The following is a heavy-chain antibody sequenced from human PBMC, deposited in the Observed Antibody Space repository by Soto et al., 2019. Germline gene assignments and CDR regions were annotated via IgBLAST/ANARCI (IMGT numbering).Heavy chain of an antibody. D-gene: IGHD3-3*01. Sequence: EVQLVESGGGLVQPGRSLRLSCAASGFTFDDYAMHWVRQAPGKGLEWVSGISWNSGSIGYADSVKGRFTISRDNAKNSLYLQMNSLRAEDTALYYCAKDYNKAYYDFWSGYWFDYWGQGTLVTVSS. V-gene: IGHV3-9*01. CDR2: ISWNSGSI. J-gene: IGHJ4*02. CDR1: GFTFDDYA. CDR3: AKDYNKAYYDFWSGYWFDY.